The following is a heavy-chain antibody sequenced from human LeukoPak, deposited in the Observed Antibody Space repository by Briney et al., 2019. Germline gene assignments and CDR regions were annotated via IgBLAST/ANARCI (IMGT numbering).Heavy chain of an antibody. CDR1: GYSFTDYY. V-gene: IGHV1-2*03. Sequence: LVASVRVSCKTSGYSFTDYYIHWVRQAPGQGLEWMGWINTKGGRTSSARKFQGRVTMTRDPSITTVYMDMAWLTSDDTAIYFCARADFIDAGPYLIGPWGQGTLVTVSS. CDR3: ARADFIDAGPYLIGP. J-gene: IGHJ5*02. CDR2: INTKGGRT. D-gene: IGHD3-3*01.